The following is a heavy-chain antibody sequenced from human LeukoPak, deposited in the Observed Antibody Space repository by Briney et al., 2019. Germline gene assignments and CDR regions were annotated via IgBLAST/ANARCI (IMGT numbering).Heavy chain of an antibody. CDR1: GYTFTTYG. D-gene: IGHD3-9*01. V-gene: IGHV1-18*01. CDR2: ISAYNGNT. Sequence: ASVKVSCKASGYTFTTYGVSWVRQAPGQGLEWMGWISAYNGNTNYAQKLQGRVTMTTDTSTSTAYMELRSLRSDDTAVYYCARENPYYDILTGYLDYYYMDVWGKGTTVTISS. CDR3: ARENPYYDILTGYLDYYYMDV. J-gene: IGHJ6*03.